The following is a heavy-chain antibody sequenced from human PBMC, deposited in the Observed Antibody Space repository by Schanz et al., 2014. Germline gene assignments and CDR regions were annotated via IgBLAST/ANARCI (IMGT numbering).Heavy chain of an antibody. Sequence: EVQLVESGGELIQPGGSLRLSCEASGFTFFTYNMNWVRQAPGRGLEWISYIGSSSTTMYYADSVKGRFTISRDNAKNSLYLQMNSLRVEDTAMYYCAKDYESFRSGSYERPLYFDYWGQGALVTVSS. D-gene: IGHD1-26*01. V-gene: IGHV3-48*01. CDR1: GFTFFTYN. CDR3: AKDYESFRSGSYERPLYFDY. CDR2: IGSSSTTM. J-gene: IGHJ4*02.